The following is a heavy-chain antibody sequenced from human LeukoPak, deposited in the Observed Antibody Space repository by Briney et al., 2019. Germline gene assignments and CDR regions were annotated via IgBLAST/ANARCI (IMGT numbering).Heavy chain of an antibody. J-gene: IGHJ4*02. CDR2: ISSSSYI. CDR3: ARATAYYYDSSGYYYFDY. D-gene: IGHD3-22*01. CDR1: GFTFSSYS. V-gene: IGHV3-21*01. Sequence: PGGSLRLSCAASGFTFSSYSMNWVRQAPGKGLEWVSSISSSSYIYYADSVKGRFTISRDNAKNSLYLQMNSLRAEDTAVYYCARATAYYYDSSGYYYFDYWGQGTLVTVSS.